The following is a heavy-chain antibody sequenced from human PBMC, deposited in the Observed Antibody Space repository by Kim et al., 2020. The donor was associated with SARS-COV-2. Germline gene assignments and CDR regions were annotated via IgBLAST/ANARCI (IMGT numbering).Heavy chain of an antibody. J-gene: IGHJ4*02. V-gene: IGHV4-39*07. CDR3: ARDRGAKIVGATTFDY. D-gene: IGHD1-26*01. CDR1: GGSISSSSYY. CDR2: IYYSGST. Sequence: SETLSLTCTVSGGSISSSSYYWGWIRQPPGKGLEWIGSIYYSGSTYYNPSLKSRVTISVDTSKNQFSLKLSSVTAADTAVYYCARDRGAKIVGATTFDYWGQGTLVTVSS.